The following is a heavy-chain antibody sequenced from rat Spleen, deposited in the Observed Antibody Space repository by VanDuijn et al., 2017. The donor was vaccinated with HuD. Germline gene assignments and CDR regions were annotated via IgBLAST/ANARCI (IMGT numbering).Heavy chain of an antibody. V-gene: IGHV5-20*01. CDR2: ISFDGSTT. D-gene: IGHD1-10*01. J-gene: IGHJ3*01. CDR1: GFIFSDDY. Sequence: EVQLVESGGGLVQPGSPLKLSCAASGFIFSDDYMAWVRQAPTKGLEWVASISFDGSTTYYRDSVKGRFTISRDNTKSTLYLQMNSLRSEDTATYYCTTENYWFAYWGQGTLVTVSS. CDR3: TTENYWFAY.